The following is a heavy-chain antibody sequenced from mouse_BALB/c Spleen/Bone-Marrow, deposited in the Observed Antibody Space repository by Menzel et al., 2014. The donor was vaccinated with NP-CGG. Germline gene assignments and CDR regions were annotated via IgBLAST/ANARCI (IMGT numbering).Heavy chain of an antibody. Sequence: SGPELMKPGASVKISCKASGYSFTSYYMHWVKQSHGKSLEWIGYIDPFNGGTSYNQKFKGKATLTVDKSSSTAYMHLSSLTSEDSAVYYRAGSTMISAWFAYWGQGTLVTISA. J-gene: IGHJ3*01. CDR1: GYSFTSYY. D-gene: IGHD2-4*01. CDR3: AGSTMISAWFAY. CDR2: IDPFNGGT. V-gene: IGHV1S135*01.